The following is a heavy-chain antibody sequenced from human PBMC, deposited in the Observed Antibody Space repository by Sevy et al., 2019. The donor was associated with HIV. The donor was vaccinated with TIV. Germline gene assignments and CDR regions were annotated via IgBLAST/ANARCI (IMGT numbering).Heavy chain of an antibody. CDR3: TKESLRGTYIRGDFDH. Sequence: GGSLRLSCAATGFTFSNYAMHWVRQAPGKGMEWVAIIWSDGAYQYHGDSVKGRFTISRDNSKSLLFLQMNSLTPNDTAVYFCTKESLRGTYIRGDFDHWGQGTLVTVSS. CDR2: IWSDGAYQ. CDR1: GFTFSNYA. J-gene: IGHJ4*02. V-gene: IGHV3-33*06. D-gene: IGHD3-10*02.